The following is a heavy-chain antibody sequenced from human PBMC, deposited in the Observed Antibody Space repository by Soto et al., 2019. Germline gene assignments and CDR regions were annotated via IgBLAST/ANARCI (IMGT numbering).Heavy chain of an antibody. Sequence: SETLSLTCAVYGGSFSGYYWSWIRQPPGKGLEWIGEINHSGSTNYNPSLKSRVTISVDTSKNQFSLKLSSVTAADTAVYYCASLSYYYMDVWGKGTTVTVSS. CDR2: INHSGST. CDR1: GGSFSGYY. J-gene: IGHJ6*03. V-gene: IGHV4-34*01. CDR3: ASLSYYYMDV.